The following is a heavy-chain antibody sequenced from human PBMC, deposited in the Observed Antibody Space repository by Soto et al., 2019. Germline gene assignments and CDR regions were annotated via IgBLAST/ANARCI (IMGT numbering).Heavy chain of an antibody. Sequence: GESLKISCQGSGYNFTNYWITWARQMSGKGLEWMGRIDPSDSYINYNPSFRGHVTISADKSISTAYLQWNSLRASDSAIYYCVRHDPYEARTNTFDPWGPGTLVTVSS. J-gene: IGHJ5*02. CDR1: GYNFTNYW. CDR2: IDPSDSYI. CDR3: VRHDPYEARTNTFDP. V-gene: IGHV5-10-1*01. D-gene: IGHD3-3*01.